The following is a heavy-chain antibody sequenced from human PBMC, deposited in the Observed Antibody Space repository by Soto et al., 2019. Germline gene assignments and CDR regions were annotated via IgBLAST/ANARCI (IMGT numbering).Heavy chain of an antibody. V-gene: IGHV3-48*01. D-gene: IGHD3-10*01. CDR3: ARDVDYYGSGSYLDY. CDR1: GFTFSSYS. J-gene: IGHJ4*02. CDR2: ISSSSNTI. Sequence: LRLSCAASGFTFSSYSMSWVRQAPGKGLEWISYISSSSNTIYYADSVKGRFTISRDNAKNSLYLQMKSLRAEDTAVYYCARDVDYYGSGSYLDYWGQGTLVTVS.